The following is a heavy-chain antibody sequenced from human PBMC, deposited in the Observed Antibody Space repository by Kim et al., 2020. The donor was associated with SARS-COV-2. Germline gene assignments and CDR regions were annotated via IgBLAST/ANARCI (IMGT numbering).Heavy chain of an antibody. CDR2: ISNSGGRT. CDR3: AKLGPYYYGSGTYGGMDV. V-gene: IGHV3-23*01. CDR1: GFTFSRDV. Sequence: GGSLRLSCAASGFTFSRDVMSWVRQAPGKGLEWVSVISNSGGRTYYADSVKGRFTISRDNSKNTLYLQMNSLRAEDTAVYYCAKLGPYYYGSGTYGGMDVWGQGTTVTVSS. J-gene: IGHJ6*02. D-gene: IGHD3-10*01.